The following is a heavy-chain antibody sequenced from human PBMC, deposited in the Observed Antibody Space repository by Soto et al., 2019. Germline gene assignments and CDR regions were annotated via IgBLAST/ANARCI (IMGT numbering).Heavy chain of an antibody. J-gene: IGHJ3*01. Sequence: EVQLLESGGDLIQAGGSLRLSCAASGFTLSSYGLTWVRQVPGKGLEWVSVISASGSDTFFRDSVKGRFTISRDTSKNTVYLQINSLRVEDTVDYYCAKTIVLAGIAGFDVWVRGPMVTLSS. CDR1: GFTLSSYG. CDR3: AKTIVLAGIAGFDV. CDR2: ISASGSDT. V-gene: IGHV3-23*01. D-gene: IGHD2-2*02.